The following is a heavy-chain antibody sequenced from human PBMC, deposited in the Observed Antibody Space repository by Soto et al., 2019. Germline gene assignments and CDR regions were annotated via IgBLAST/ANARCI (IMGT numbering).Heavy chain of an antibody. V-gene: IGHV1-3*01. D-gene: IGHD1-7*01. CDR1: GYTFTSYA. CDR3: ARDSPFGWNSPVPFDP. Sequence: ASVKVSCKASGYTFTSYAMHWVRQAPGQRLEWMGWINAGNGNTKYSQKFQGRVTITRDTSASTAYMELSSLRSEDTAVYYCARDSPFGWNSPVPFDPWGQGTLVTVSS. J-gene: IGHJ5*02. CDR2: INAGNGNT.